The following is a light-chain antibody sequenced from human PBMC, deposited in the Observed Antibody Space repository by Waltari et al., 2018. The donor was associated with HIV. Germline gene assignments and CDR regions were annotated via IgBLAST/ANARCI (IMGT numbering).Light chain of an antibody. CDR1: QSVTTN. CDR3: QQYNHWPWT. J-gene: IGKJ1*01. CDR2: GSS. Sequence: TLSVSPGERATLSCRASQSVTTNLAWYQQKPGQAPRLLFYGSSTRATGLPDRFSGSGSGTEFTLTISSLQSEDSAVYYCQQYNHWPWTFGQGTTVEIK. V-gene: IGKV3-15*01.